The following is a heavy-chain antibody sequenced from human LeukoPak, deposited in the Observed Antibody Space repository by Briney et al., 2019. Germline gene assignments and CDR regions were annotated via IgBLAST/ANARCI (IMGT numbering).Heavy chain of an antibody. Sequence: GGSLGLSCAASGFAFSSYGMHWVRQAPGKGLEWVAFIRYDGSNKYYADSVKGRFTISRDSSKNTLYLQMNSLRAEDTAVYYCAKDYYGSGSHFDYWGQGTLVTVSS. J-gene: IGHJ4*02. CDR3: AKDYYGSGSHFDY. CDR2: IRYDGSNK. D-gene: IGHD3-10*01. V-gene: IGHV3-30*02. CDR1: GFAFSSYG.